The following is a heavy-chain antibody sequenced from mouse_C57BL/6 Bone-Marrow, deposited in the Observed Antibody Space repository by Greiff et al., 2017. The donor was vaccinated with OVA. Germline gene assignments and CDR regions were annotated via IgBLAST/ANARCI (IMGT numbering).Heavy chain of an antibody. V-gene: IGHV5-4*01. D-gene: IGHD2-2*01. CDR3: ARDEVGMVTTDYAMDY. CDR1: GFTFSSYA. CDR2: ISDGGSYT. J-gene: IGHJ4*01. Sequence: EVKLVESGGGLVKPGGSLKLSCAASGFTFSSYAMSWVRQTPEKRLEWVATISDGGSYTYYPDNVKVRFTISRDNAKNHLYLQMSHLKSEDTAMYYCARDEVGMVTTDYAMDYWGQGTSVTVSS.